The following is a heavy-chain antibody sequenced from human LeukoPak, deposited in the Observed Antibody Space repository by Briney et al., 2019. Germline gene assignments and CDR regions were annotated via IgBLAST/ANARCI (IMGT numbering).Heavy chain of an antibody. D-gene: IGHD2-2*01. Sequence: SETLSLTCAVYGGSFSGYYWSWIRQPPGKGLEWIGEINHSGSTNYNPSLKSRVTISVDTSKNQFSLKLSSVTAADTAVYYCARAHLTPAYYYYYYMDVWGKGTTVTVSS. CDR1: GGSFSGYY. V-gene: IGHV4-34*01. J-gene: IGHJ6*03. CDR3: ARAHLTPAYYYYYYMDV. CDR2: INHSGST.